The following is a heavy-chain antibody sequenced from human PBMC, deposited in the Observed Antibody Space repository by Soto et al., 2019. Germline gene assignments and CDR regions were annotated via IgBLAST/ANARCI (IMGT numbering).Heavy chain of an antibody. CDR2: IYYSGST. CDR3: ARVVDQLLSYYGMDV. V-gene: IGHV4-59*01. CDR1: GGSISSYY. D-gene: IGHD2-2*01. J-gene: IGHJ6*02. Sequence: SETLSLTCTVSGGSISSYYWSWIRQPPGKGLEWVGYIYYSGSTNYNPSPKSRVTISVDTSKNQFSLKLSSVTAADTAVYYCARVVDQLLSYYGMDVWGQGTTVTVSS.